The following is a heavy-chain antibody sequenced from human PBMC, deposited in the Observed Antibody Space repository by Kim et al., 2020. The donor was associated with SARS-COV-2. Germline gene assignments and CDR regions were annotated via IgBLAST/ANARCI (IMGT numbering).Heavy chain of an antibody. D-gene: IGHD1-1*01. CDR1: GLTLSDYY. CDR3: ARTARNLDY. Sequence: GGSLRLSCAMSGLTLSDYYMSWIRKAPGKGLECVSYISPSGNNMYYADPVKGRFTISRDNAKNSLYLQMTSLRAEDTAVHYCARTARNLDYLGQGTLVTV. CDR2: ISPSGNNM. J-gene: IGHJ4*02. V-gene: IGHV3-11*01.